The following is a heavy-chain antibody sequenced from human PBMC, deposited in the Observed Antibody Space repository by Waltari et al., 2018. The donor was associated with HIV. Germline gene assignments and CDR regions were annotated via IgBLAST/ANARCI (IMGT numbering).Heavy chain of an antibody. CDR1: GYTFTGYY. CDR3: ARDRARTTDYYYYGMDV. D-gene: IGHD1-7*01. Sequence: QVQLVQSGAEVKKPGASVKVSCKASGYTFTGYYMHWVRQAPGQGLEWMGWINPNSGGTNYAQKFQGGVTMTRDTSISTAYMELSRLRSDDTAVYYCARDRARTTDYYYYGMDVWGQGTTVTVSS. J-gene: IGHJ6*02. CDR2: INPNSGGT. V-gene: IGHV1-2*02.